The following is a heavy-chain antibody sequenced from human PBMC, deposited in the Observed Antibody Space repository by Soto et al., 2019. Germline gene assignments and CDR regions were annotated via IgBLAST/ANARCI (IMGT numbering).Heavy chain of an antibody. V-gene: IGHV3-11*06. D-gene: IGHD6-13*01. CDR3: ARDSGGGAAAGTPGY. J-gene: IGHJ4*02. Sequence: GGSLRLSCAASGFTFSDYYMSWIRQAPGKGLEWVSYISSSSSYTNYADSVKGRFTISRDNAKNSLYLQMNGLRAEDTAVYYCARDSGGGAAAGTPGYWGQGTLVTVSS. CDR1: GFTFSDYY. CDR2: ISSSSSYT.